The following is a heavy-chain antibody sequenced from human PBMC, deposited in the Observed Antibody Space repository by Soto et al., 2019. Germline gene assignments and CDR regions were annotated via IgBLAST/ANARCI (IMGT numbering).Heavy chain of an antibody. CDR2: IFSNDEK. J-gene: IGHJ3*02. CDR3: ARPLPGRVSWFGEPDAFDI. Sequence: QVTLKESGPVLVKPTETLTLTCTVSGFSLSNARMGVSWIRQPPGKALEWLAHIFSNDEKSYSTSLKGRLTISKDTSKSQVVLTMTNMDPVDTATYYCARPLPGRVSWFGEPDAFDIWGQGTMVTVSS. V-gene: IGHV2-26*01. CDR1: GFSLSNARMG. D-gene: IGHD3-10*01.